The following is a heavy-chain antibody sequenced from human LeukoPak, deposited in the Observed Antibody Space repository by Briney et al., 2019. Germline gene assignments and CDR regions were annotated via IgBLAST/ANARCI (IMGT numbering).Heavy chain of an antibody. V-gene: IGHV3-53*01. Sequence: PGGSLRLSCAASGFTFSSNYMSWVRQAPGKGLEWVSVIYSGGSTYYADSVKGRFTISRDNAKNSLYLQMNSLRAEDTAVYYCARDRGYYDSSGYSNYWGQGTLVTVSS. J-gene: IGHJ4*02. D-gene: IGHD3-22*01. CDR2: IYSGGST. CDR1: GFTFSSNY. CDR3: ARDRGYYDSSGYSNY.